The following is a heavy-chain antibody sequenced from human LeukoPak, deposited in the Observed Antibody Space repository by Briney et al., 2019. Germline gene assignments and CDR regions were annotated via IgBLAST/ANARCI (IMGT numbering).Heavy chain of an antibody. CDR1: GFTFSSYG. V-gene: IGHV3-33*01. D-gene: IGHD2-15*01. CDR2: IWYDGSNK. CDR3: ARGVSRYCSGGSCYYFDY. J-gene: IGHJ4*02. Sequence: GGSPRLSCAASGFTFSSYGMHWVRQAPGKGLEWVAVIWYDGSNKYYADSVKGRFTISRDNSKNTLYLQMNSLRAEDTAVYYCARGVSRYCSGGSCYYFDYWGQGTLVTVSS.